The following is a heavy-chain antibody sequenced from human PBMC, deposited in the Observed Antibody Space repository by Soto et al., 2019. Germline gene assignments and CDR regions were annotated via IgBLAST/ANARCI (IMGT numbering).Heavy chain of an antibody. D-gene: IGHD3-10*01. Sequence: PAESLKISCKGSGYSFTSYWIGWVRQMPGKGLEWMGIIYPGDSDTRYSPSFQGQVTISADKSISTAYLQWSSLKASDTAMYYCARRYYGSGSYSYYFDYWGQGTLVTVSS. CDR2: IYPGDSDT. J-gene: IGHJ4*02. V-gene: IGHV5-51*01. CDR1: GYSFTSYW. CDR3: ARRYYGSGSYSYYFDY.